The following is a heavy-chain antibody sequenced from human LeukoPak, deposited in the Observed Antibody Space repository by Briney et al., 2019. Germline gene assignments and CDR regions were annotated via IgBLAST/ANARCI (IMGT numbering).Heavy chain of an antibody. CDR3: AKRDYYSFDY. CDR2: ISDSGTST. CDR1: GYSISSNY. D-gene: IGHD2/OR15-2a*01. Sequence: ETLSLTCAVSGYSISSNYYWGWIRQPPGKGLEWVSTISDSGTSTFYADSVKGRFTISRDNSKNTLYVQMNSLRAEDTAVYYCAKRDYYSFDYWGQGTLVTVSS. J-gene: IGHJ4*02. V-gene: IGHV3-23*01.